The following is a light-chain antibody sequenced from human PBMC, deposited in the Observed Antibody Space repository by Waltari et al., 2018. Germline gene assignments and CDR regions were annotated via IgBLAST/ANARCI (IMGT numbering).Light chain of an antibody. CDR2: DAS. CDR1: QDISNY. Sequence: DIQMTQSPSSLSASVGDRVTITCQASQDISNYLNWYQQKPGKAPKLLIYDASNLETGVPSRFSGSGSGTDFTVTIISLQPEDIATYYCQQYDNLPPSLTFGGGTKVEIK. V-gene: IGKV1-33*01. J-gene: IGKJ4*01. CDR3: QQYDNLPPSLT.